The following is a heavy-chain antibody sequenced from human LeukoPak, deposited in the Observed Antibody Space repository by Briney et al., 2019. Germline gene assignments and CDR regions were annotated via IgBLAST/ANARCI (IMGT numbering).Heavy chain of an antibody. CDR3: AREVSYYDFWSGYEPCGMDV. CDR1: GFTFSSYA. D-gene: IGHD3-3*01. Sequence: GGSLRLSCAASGFTFSSYAMSWVRQAPGKGLEWVANIKQDGSEKYYVDSVKGRFTISRDNAKNSLYLQMNSLRAEDTAVYYCAREVSYYDFWSGYEPCGMDVWGQGTTVTVSS. CDR2: IKQDGSEK. J-gene: IGHJ6*02. V-gene: IGHV3-7*03.